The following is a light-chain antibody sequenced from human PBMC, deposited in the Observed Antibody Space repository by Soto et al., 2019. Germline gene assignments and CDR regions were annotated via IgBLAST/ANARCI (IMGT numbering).Light chain of an antibody. CDR3: SSYGGRNNLL. CDR1: SSDVGGYNY. CDR2: EVS. Sequence: QSVLTQPPSASGSPGQSVTISCTGTSSDVGGYNYVSWYQQHPGKAPKVMIYEVSKRPSGVPDRFSGSKSGNTASLTVSGLQAEDEADYYCSSYGGRNNLLFGGGTQL. V-gene: IGLV2-8*01. J-gene: IGLJ2*01.